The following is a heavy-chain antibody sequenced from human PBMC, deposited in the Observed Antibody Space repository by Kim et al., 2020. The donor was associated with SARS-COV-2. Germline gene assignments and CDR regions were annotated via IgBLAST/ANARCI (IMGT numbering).Heavy chain of an antibody. CDR3: ARDLVRVRWLQRDYYYGMGV. CDR1: GFTFSDYY. V-gene: IGHV3-11*04. D-gene: IGHD5-12*01. CDR2: ISSGGSTI. Sequence: GGSLRLSCAASGFTFSDYYMSWIRQAPGKGLEWFSYISSGGSTIYYADSVKGRFTISRDNAKNSLYLQMNSLRAEDTAVYYCARDLVRVRWLQRDYYYGMGVWGQGTTVTVSS. J-gene: IGHJ6*02.